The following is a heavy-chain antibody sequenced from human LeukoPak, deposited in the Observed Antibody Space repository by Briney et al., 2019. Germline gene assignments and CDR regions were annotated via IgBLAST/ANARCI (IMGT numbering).Heavy chain of an antibody. CDR2: ITGGGDVT. V-gene: IGHV3-23*01. Sequence: GGSLRLSCAASGLTFSDYAVSWFGQAQGKGPERVSAITGGGDVTSYADSVKGRFTISRDNSENTLYPQMDSLRVVDTALYYCAKVGWVGYWGQGTLVTVSS. D-gene: IGHD6-19*01. J-gene: IGHJ4*02. CDR3: AKVGWVGY. CDR1: GLTFSDYA.